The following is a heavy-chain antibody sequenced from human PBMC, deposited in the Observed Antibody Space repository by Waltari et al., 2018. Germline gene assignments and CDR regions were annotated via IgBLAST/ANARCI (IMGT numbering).Heavy chain of an antibody. CDR1: GYTFTGYY. Sequence: QVQLVQSGAEVKKPRASVKVSCKASGYTFTGYYIHWVRQAPGQGLEWMGRINPKSGGTNYAEKFQCRVTMTRDTSISTAYMELRRLRSDDTAVYYCARGDGYTDNWLDPWGQGTLVTVSS. CDR2: INPKSGGT. V-gene: IGHV1-2*06. J-gene: IGHJ5*02. D-gene: IGHD5-12*01. CDR3: ARGDGYTDNWLDP.